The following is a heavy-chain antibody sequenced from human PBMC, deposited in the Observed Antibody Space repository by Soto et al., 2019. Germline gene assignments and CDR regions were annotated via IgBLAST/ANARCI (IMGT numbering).Heavy chain of an antibody. V-gene: IGHV4-4*02. Sequence: QVQLQESGPGLAKPSGTLSLTCAVSGASISSTNWWNWVRQAPGKGPEWIGGILHSGSANYNPSPKSRVTISVDESRNQFSLRLTSVTAADTAVYYCARVLQGCSGTSCYLDIWGQGTMVTAS. CDR2: ILHSGSA. CDR1: GASISSTNW. J-gene: IGHJ3*02. D-gene: IGHD2-2*01. CDR3: ARVLQGCSGTSCYLDI.